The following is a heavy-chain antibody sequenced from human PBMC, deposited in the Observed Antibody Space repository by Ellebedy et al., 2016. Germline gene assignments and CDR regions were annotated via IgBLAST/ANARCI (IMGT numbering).Heavy chain of an antibody. CDR2: IYYSGST. V-gene: IGHV4-39*01. J-gene: IGHJ4*02. D-gene: IGHD5-18*01. CDR1: GGSISSYY. CDR3: ARGRLPRPFDY. Sequence: SETLSLXCTVSGGSISSYYWGWIRQPPGKGLEWIGSIYYSGSTYYNPSLKSRVTISVDTSKNQFSLKLSSVTAADTAVYYCARGRLPRPFDYWGQGTLVTVSS.